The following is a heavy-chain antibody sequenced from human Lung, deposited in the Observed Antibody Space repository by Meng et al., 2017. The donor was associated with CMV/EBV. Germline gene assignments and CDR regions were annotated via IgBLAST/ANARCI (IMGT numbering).Heavy chain of an antibody. V-gene: IGHV3-21*01. CDR3: ARAFYDFWSGIGY. D-gene: IGHD3-3*01. Sequence: GGSLRLXCAASGFTFNGYNMNWVRQAPGKGLEWVASISTSSTYIFYADSVKGRFTVSRDNANSALYLQMDSLRAEDTAVYYCARAFYDFWSGIGYWGQGVLVTVSS. J-gene: IGHJ4*02. CDR1: GFTFNGYN. CDR2: ISTSSTYI.